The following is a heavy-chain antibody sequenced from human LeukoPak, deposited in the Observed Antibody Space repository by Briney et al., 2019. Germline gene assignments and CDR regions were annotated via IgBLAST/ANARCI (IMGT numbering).Heavy chain of an antibody. V-gene: IGHV3-66*04. CDR2: IYSGGTT. CDR1: GFTFRSYW. CDR3: ASQSTPVLPFDI. Sequence: QPGGSLRLSCAVSGFTFRSYWMSWVRQAPGKGLEWVSVIYSGGTTYYADSVKGRFTISRDNSKNTLYLQMNSLRAEDTAVYYCASQSTPVLPFDIWGQGTMLTVSS. J-gene: IGHJ3*02.